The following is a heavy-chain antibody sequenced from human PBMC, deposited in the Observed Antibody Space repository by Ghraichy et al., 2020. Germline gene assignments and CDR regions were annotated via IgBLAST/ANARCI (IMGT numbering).Heavy chain of an antibody. D-gene: IGHD3-10*01. J-gene: IGHJ5*02. CDR2: ISPKSGNT. CDR3: ARRDMTGGNWFDT. CDR1: GYSFTSYD. V-gene: IGHV1-8*01. Sequence: ASVKVSCKTSGYSFTSYDINWVRQAPGQGLEWMGWISPKSGNTGYAQKFQGRVTMTRDTSISTAYMELSSLRSEDTAVYYCARRDMTGGNWFDTWVQGTLVAVSS.